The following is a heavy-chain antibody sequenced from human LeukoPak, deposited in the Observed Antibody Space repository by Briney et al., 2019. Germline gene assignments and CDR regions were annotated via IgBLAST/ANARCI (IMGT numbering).Heavy chain of an antibody. CDR1: GFTVSSNY. Sequence: GGSLRLSCAASGFTVSSNYMSWVRQAPGKGLEWVSVIYSGGSTYYADSVKGRFTISRDNSKNTLYLQTNSLRAEDTAVYYCARDRSGWYGDYWGQGTLVTVSS. CDR3: ARDRSGWYGDY. CDR2: IYSGGST. V-gene: IGHV3-53*01. D-gene: IGHD6-19*01. J-gene: IGHJ4*02.